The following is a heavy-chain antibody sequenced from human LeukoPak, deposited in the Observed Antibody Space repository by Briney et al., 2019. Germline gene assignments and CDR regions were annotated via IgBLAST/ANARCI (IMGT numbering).Heavy chain of an antibody. CDR2: ISFSGDNT. V-gene: IGHV3-23*01. Sequence: PGGSLRLPRVASGFTFRDSAMSWVRQAPGKGLEWVSLISFSGDNTYYTDSVKGRFTISRDNSKDTLYLQMNSLRAEDTAIYYCARDIELSTWGLGTMVTVSS. J-gene: IGHJ3*01. D-gene: IGHD3-16*02. CDR3: ARDIELST. CDR1: GFTFRDSA.